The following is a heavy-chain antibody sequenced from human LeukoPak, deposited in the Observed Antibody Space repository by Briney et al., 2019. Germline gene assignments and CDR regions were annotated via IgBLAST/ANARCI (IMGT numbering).Heavy chain of an antibody. J-gene: IGHJ6*04. V-gene: IGHV3-7*01. CDR3: ARDLAAWDV. CDR1: GFTFSNYW. CDR2: INPDGSEK. Sequence: GSLRLSCAASGFTFSNYWMSWVRQAPGKGLEWVANINPDGSEKYSVDSVTGRFTISRDNAENIMFLQMNSLRAEDSAIYYCARDLAAWDVWGKGTTVTVSS.